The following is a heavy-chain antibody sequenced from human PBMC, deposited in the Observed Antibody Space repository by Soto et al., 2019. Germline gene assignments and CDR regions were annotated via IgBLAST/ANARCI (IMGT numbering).Heavy chain of an antibody. Sequence: GASVKVSCKASGGTFSSYAISWVRQAPGQGLEWMGGIIPIFGTANYAQKFQGRVAITADESTSTAHMELSSLRSEDTAVYYCARALRIAAAGTDNYYYGMDVWGQGTTVTVSS. CDR2: IIPIFGTA. J-gene: IGHJ6*02. CDR1: GGTFSSYA. D-gene: IGHD6-13*01. V-gene: IGHV1-69*13. CDR3: ARALRIAAAGTDNYYYGMDV.